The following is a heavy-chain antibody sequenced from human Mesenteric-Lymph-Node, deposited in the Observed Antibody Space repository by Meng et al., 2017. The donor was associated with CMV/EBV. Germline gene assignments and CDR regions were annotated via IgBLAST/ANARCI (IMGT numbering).Heavy chain of an antibody. V-gene: IGHV1-46*02. Sequence: ASVKVSCKASGYIFNSYYMHWVRQAPGQGLEWMGIINPSGGSASHAQKFQGRVTMTRDTSTSTVYLELSSLRSEDTAVYYCARIEVDFWSASGYYYYGMDVWGQGTTVTVSS. CDR2: INPSGGSA. J-gene: IGHJ6*02. CDR3: ARIEVDFWSASGYYYYGMDV. D-gene: IGHD3-3*01. CDR1: GYIFNSYY.